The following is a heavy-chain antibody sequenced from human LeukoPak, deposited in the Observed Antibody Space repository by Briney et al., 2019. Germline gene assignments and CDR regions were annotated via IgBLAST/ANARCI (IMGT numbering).Heavy chain of an antibody. CDR2: MWPGDSDT. V-gene: IGHV5-51*01. CDR1: GYNFTNYW. J-gene: IGHJ4*02. Sequence: GESLKISCKGSGYNFTNYWIGWVRQMPGKGLEWMGIMWPGDSDTRYNPSFQGQVTISADKSINTAYLQWNSLKASDTAMYFCARLEYNYDFGYWGQGTLVTVSS. CDR3: ARLEYNYDFGY. D-gene: IGHD5-18*01.